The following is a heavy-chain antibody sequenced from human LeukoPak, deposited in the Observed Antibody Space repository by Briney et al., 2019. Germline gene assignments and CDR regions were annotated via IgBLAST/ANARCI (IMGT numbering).Heavy chain of an antibody. Sequence: PGGSLRLSCAASGFTVSSNYMSWVRQAPGKGLEWVSVINSGGSTYYADSVKGRFIISRDNSKDTLYLQMGSLRPEDMAVYYCARDRVGGWAFDIWGQGTMVSVSS. J-gene: IGHJ3*02. CDR1: GFTVSSNY. CDR2: INSGGST. V-gene: IGHV3-53*05. CDR3: ARDRVGGWAFDI. D-gene: IGHD3-16*01.